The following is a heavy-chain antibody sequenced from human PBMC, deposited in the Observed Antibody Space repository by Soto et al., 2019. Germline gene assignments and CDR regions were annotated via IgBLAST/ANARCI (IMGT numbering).Heavy chain of an antibody. D-gene: IGHD6-13*01. V-gene: IGHV2-70*20. J-gene: IGHJ6*02. CDR1: GFSLSTSGMC. Sequence: SGPTLVNPTQTLTLTCTFSGFSLSTSGMCVGWVRQPPGKALEWLALIDWHDDKYYRTSLKTRLTISKDTSKNHVVLTMSNMDPVDTATYYCARIPVAAAGFYGMGVWGQGTTVTVSS. CDR3: ARIPVAAAGFYGMGV. CDR2: IDWHDDK.